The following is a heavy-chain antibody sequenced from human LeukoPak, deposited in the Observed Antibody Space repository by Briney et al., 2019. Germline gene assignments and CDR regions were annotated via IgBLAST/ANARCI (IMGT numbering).Heavy chain of an antibody. CDR3: AKGALAAAGSGFDY. CDR1: GFIFNSYA. CDR2: ITASGGIT. J-gene: IGHJ4*02. D-gene: IGHD6-13*01. Sequence: PGGSLRLSCAVSGFIFNSYAMSWVRQAPGKGLEWVSSITASGGITYHADSVKGRFIISRGNSKNTLHLQMNSLRADDTALYYCAKGALAAAGSGFDYWGQGTLVTVSS. V-gene: IGHV3-23*01.